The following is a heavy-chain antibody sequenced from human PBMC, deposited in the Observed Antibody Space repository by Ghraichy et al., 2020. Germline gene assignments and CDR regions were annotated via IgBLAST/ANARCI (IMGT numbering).Heavy chain of an antibody. CDR2: ISTNGNT. Sequence: SETLSLSCSVSGGGSIVQYSRSWIRQSPEKGLEWLGQISTNGNTNYNPSLKNRVSISLGASKTQFFLRLTSVTAADSAIYYCAAGTHLAPLKTWGHGTLVAVSS. CDR1: GGGSIVQY. V-gene: IGHV4-4*07. CDR3: AAGTHLAPLKT. J-gene: IGHJ5*01.